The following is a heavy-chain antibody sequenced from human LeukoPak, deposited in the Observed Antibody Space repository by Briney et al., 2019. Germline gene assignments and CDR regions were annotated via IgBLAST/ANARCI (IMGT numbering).Heavy chain of an antibody. CDR1: GYSFTSYW. V-gene: IGHV5-51*01. CDR3: AARHGMDV. CDR2: IYPGDSDT. J-gene: IGHJ6*02. Sequence: GAALKISCEGSGYSFTSYWIGWGRPMPGKGVEWMGIIYPGDSDTRYSPSFQGQVTISADKSISTAYLQWSSLKASDTAMYYCAARHGMDVWGQGTTVTVSS.